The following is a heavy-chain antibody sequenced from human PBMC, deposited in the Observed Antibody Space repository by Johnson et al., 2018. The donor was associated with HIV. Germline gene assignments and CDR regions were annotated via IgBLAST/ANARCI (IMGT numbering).Heavy chain of an antibody. D-gene: IGHD4-17*01. CDR2: LSSSGSYI. CDR3: ARDSTPWGGEHVGYAFDL. J-gene: IGHJ3*01. V-gene: IGHV3-21*05. Sequence: VQLVESGGALVKPGGSLRLSCVASEFTFSSYWMSCVRQSLGKGLECISYLSSSGSYIYYTDSLKGRFTISRDNAKNSLYLQMNSLKAEDTGVYYCARDSTPWGGEHVGYAFDLWGRGTLVTISS. CDR1: EFTFSSYW.